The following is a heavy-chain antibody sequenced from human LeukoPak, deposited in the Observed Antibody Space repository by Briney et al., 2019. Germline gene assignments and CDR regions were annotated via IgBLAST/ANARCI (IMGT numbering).Heavy chain of an antibody. CDR2: IYHSGST. Sequence: SETLSLTCTVSGGSISSGGYYWSWIRQPPGKGLEWIGYIYHSGSTYYNPSLKSRVTISVDTSKNQFSLKLSSVTAADTAVYYCARVYGGNTRPFDYWGQGTLVTVSS. CDR1: GGSISSGGYY. J-gene: IGHJ4*02. CDR3: ARVYGGNTRPFDY. V-gene: IGHV4-30-2*05. D-gene: IGHD4-23*01.